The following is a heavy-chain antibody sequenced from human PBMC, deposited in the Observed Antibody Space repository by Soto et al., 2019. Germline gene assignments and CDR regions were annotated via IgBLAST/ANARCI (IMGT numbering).Heavy chain of an antibody. J-gene: IGHJ4*02. D-gene: IGHD3-22*01. CDR1: GYNFIDYG. CDR2: IGLYHTAT. CDR3: VIHDNPISLTH. V-gene: IGHV1-18*04. Sequence: QIQMMQSGAEVKKPGASVKVSCQTSGYNFIDYGIDWVRQAPGQALQWMGWIGLYHTATKYTPQFQDRVTISSDTSTRTVYMELTSLRSDDTATYYCVIHDNPISLTHWGPGTRITVSS.